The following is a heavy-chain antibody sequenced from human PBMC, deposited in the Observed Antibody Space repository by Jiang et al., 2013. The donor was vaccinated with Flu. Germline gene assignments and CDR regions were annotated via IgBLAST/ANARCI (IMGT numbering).Heavy chain of an antibody. Sequence: AASGFTFSSYSMNWVRQAPGKGLEWVSSISSSSSYIYYADSVKGRFTISRDNAKNSLYLQMNSLRAEDTAVYYCARGPQGSGQVEMATIPLDYWGQGTLVTVSS. CDR2: ISSSSSYI. CDR1: GFTFSSYS. V-gene: IGHV3-21*01. J-gene: IGHJ4*02. CDR3: ARGPQGSGQVEMATIPLDY. D-gene: IGHD5-24*01.